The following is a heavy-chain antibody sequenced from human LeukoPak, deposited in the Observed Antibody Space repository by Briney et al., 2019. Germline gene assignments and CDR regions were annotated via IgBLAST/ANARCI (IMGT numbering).Heavy chain of an antibody. Sequence: SETLSLTCTVSGGSISSHYWSWIRQPPGKGLEWIGYIYYSGSTNYNPSLKSRVTISVDTSRNQFSLKLSSVTAADTAVYHCARDPPLYGMDVWGQGTTVTVSS. J-gene: IGHJ6*02. CDR1: GGSISSHY. CDR2: IYYSGST. V-gene: IGHV4-59*11. CDR3: ARDPPLYGMDV.